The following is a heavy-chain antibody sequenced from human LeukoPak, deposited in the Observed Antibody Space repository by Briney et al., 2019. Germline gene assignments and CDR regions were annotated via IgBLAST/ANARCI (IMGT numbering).Heavy chain of an antibody. D-gene: IGHD3-22*01. V-gene: IGHV3-23*01. CDR2: IGNTGST. Sequence: GGSLRLSCAASGFAFSNSAMSWVRQAPGKGLEWVAAIGNTGSTYYGDSGKGRLTISRDNSKSTLYLQMNSLSAENTAIYYRAKDRYDSSAHHPSCDKGGRETLVTVS. J-gene: IGHJ4*02. CDR3: AKDRYDSSAHHPSCDK. CDR1: GFAFSNSA.